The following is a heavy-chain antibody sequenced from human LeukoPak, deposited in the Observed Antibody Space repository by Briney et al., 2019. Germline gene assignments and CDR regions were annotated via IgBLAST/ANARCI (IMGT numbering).Heavy chain of an antibody. CDR3: ATFSAQDY. Sequence: SVKVSCKASGGSFSSFAISWVRQAPGQGLEWMGRITPSLGTTNYAQNFQGRVSITADKSTSTAYMELTSLRSDDTALYYCATFSAQDYWGQGTLVTVSS. CDR2: ITPSLGTT. D-gene: IGHD2/OR15-2a*01. V-gene: IGHV1-69*04. J-gene: IGHJ4*02. CDR1: GGSFSSFA.